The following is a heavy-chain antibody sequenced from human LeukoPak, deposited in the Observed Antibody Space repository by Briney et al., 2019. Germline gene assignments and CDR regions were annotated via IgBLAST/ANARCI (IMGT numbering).Heavy chain of an antibody. CDR2: INHSGST. V-gene: IGHV4-34*01. Sequence: SETLSLTSAVYGGSFSGYYWSWIRQPPGKGLEWIGEINHSGSTNYNPSLKSRVTISVDTSKNQFSLKLSSVTAADTAVYYCARGRITMIVVVIGLAFDIWGQGTMVTVSS. D-gene: IGHD3-22*01. J-gene: IGHJ3*02. CDR3: ARGRITMIVVVIGLAFDI. CDR1: GGSFSGYY.